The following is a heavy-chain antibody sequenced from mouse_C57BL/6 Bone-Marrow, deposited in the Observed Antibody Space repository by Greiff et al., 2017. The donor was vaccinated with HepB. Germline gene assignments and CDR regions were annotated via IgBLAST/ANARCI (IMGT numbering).Heavy chain of an antibody. CDR1: GYTFTGYW. V-gene: IGHV1-9*01. Sequence: VQLQQSGAELMKPGASVKLSCKATGYTFTGYWIEWVKQRPGHGLEWIGVILPGSGSTNYNEKFKGKATFTADTSSNTAYMHLSSLTTEDSAIYYCASGGVITTGVAKDYWGQGTTLTVSS. J-gene: IGHJ2*01. CDR3: ASGGVITTGVAKDY. D-gene: IGHD1-1*01. CDR2: ILPGSGST.